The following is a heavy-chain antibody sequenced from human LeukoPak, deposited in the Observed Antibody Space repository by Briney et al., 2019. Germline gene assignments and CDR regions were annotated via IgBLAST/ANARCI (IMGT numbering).Heavy chain of an antibody. D-gene: IGHD3-22*01. CDR2: IRYDGSNK. CDR1: GFTFSSYG. V-gene: IGHV3-30*02. Sequence: GGSLRLSCAASGFTFSSYGMHWVRQAPGKGLEWVAFIRYDGSNKYYADSVKGRFTISRDNSKNTLYLQMNSLRAEDTAVYYCAKGYYYYDSSGYYNGAEYFQHWGQGTLVTVSS. J-gene: IGHJ1*01. CDR3: AKGYYYYDSSGYYNGAEYFQH.